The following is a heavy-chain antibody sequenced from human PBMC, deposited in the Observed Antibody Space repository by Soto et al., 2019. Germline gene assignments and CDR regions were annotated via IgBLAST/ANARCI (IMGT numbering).Heavy chain of an antibody. CDR3: ARARGSYLFFDY. Sequence: SETLSLTWAVSGSSISSSNWWSWVRQTPGKGLEWRGEIYHSGSTNYNPSLKSRVTISVDKSKNQVSLKLSSVTAADTAVYYCARARGSYLFFDYWGQGTLVTVSS. CDR1: GSSISSSNW. CDR2: IYHSGST. J-gene: IGHJ4*02. D-gene: IGHD1-26*01. V-gene: IGHV4-4*02.